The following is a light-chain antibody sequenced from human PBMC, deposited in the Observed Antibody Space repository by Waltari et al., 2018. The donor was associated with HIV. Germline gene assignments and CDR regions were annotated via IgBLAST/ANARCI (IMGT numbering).Light chain of an antibody. CDR2: YAS. Sequence: EIVLTQSPDFQSVTPKESVTITSRTSQSIGDNLHWSQQKPGQSPQLLIKYASQSFSGVPSRFSGSGSGTVFTLTINGLEAEDAATYYCHQSKSLPGTFGQGTKVEIK. J-gene: IGKJ1*01. CDR1: QSIGDN. CDR3: HQSKSLPGT. V-gene: IGKV6-21*01.